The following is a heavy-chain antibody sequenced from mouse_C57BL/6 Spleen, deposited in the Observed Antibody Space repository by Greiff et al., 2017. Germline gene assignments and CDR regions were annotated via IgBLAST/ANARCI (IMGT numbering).Heavy chain of an antibody. J-gene: IGHJ4*01. CDR3: ARDYGSTYYYAMDY. D-gene: IGHD1-1*01. CDR2: IDPNSGGT. Sequence: QVQLQQPGAELVKPGASVKLSCKASGYTFTSYWMHWVKQRPGRGLEWIGRIDPNSGGTKDNEKLNSKDTLTVDKPSSTAYMQLSRLTSEDTAVYYCARDYGSTYYYAMDYWGQGTSVTVSS. CDR1: GYTFTSYW. V-gene: IGHV1-72*01.